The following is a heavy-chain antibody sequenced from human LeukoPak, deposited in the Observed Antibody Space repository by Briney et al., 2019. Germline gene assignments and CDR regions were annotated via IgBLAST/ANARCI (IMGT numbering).Heavy chain of an antibody. CDR2: TRNKANSYTT. Sequence: GGSLRLSCAVSGISFSDHYMDWLRQAPGKGLEWVGRTRNKANSYTTEYAASVRGRFTISRDDSKDSMYLQMNSLRAEDTAVYYCARVGRYPDRDYFDYWGQGTLVTVSS. CDR3: ARVGRYPDRDYFDY. D-gene: IGHD3-9*01. J-gene: IGHJ4*02. CDR1: GISFSDHY. V-gene: IGHV3-72*01.